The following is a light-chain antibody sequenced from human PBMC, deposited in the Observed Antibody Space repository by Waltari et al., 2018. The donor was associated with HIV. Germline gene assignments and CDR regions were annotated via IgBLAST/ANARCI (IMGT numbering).Light chain of an antibody. CDR1: KLGDKY. J-gene: IGLJ2*01. V-gene: IGLV3-1*01. Sequence: SYELTQPPSVSGSPGQTARISCSGAKLGDKYVYWYQQKPGQSPVLVIYEDSKRPSGIPERFSGSNSGNTATLTISGTQAMDEADYYCQAWDSSVVFGGGTKLTVL. CDR2: EDS. CDR3: QAWDSSVV.